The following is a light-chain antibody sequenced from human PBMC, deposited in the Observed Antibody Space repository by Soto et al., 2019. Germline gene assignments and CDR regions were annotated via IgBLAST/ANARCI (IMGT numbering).Light chain of an antibody. Sequence: DNEMAQTSEALAASLGARATINCKSSQSVIDSANNKNGLAWYQEQTGKTPKVLIYWASTLESGVPDRFSGSGSGTDCTLTISRLQAEDVSVYYCQQYLRTPRTFGQGTKMDIK. J-gene: IGKJ1*01. CDR3: QQYLRTPRT. CDR2: WAS. CDR1: QSVIDSANNKNG. V-gene: IGKV4-1*01.